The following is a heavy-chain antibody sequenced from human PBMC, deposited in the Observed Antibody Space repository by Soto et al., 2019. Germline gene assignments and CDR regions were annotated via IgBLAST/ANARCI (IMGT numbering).Heavy chain of an antibody. J-gene: IGHJ5*02. CDR3: ATYPRPYNWIDL. Sequence: QVRLEQSGAEVKKPGSSVRVSCQASGGALTSYPIHWVRQAPGQGLEWMGVIDPMFDTSNLAEKFKARVTFTADASTKTVYMDLTSLRSDVTAVYFCATYPRPYNWIDLWGQGTLLTVSS. CDR1: GGALTSYP. D-gene: IGHD1-1*01. CDR2: IDPMFDTS. V-gene: IGHV1-69*01.